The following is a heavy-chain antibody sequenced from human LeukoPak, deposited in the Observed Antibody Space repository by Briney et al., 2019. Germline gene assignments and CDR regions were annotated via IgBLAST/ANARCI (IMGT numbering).Heavy chain of an antibody. D-gene: IGHD3-22*01. CDR1: GFSFSGYS. Sequence: GGSLRLSCAASGFSFSGYSMNWVRQAPGKELEWVSVISHNDDITRYADSVKGRFTISRDNSKSSLYLQMNSLRADDTAVYYCARRGPASDYYYKGGFDIWGQGTMVTVSS. V-gene: IGHV3-23*01. CDR2: ISHNDDIT. J-gene: IGHJ3*02. CDR3: ARRGPASDYYYKGGFDI.